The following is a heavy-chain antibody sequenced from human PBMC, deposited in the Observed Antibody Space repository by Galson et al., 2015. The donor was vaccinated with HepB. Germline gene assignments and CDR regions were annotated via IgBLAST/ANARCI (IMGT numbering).Heavy chain of an antibody. CDR2: ISYDGSNK. Sequence: SLRLSCAASGFTFSSYGMHWVRQAPGKGLEWVAVISYDGSNKYYADSVKGRFTISRDNSKNTLYLQMNSLRAEDTAVYYCAKAQHIVVVTATLDYWGQGTLVTVSS. CDR1: GFTFSSYG. D-gene: IGHD2-21*02. V-gene: IGHV3-30*18. CDR3: AKAQHIVVVTATLDY. J-gene: IGHJ4*02.